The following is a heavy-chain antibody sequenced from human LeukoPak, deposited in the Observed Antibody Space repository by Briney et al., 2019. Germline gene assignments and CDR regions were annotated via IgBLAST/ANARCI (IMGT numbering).Heavy chain of an antibody. Sequence: GGSLRLSCAASGFTFSSYGMHWVRQAPGKGLEWVAVISYDGSNKYYADSVKGRFTISRDNSKNTLYLQINNLKAEDTAVYYCGRLAHNAWYAIDFWGQGALVTVSS. CDR1: GFTFSSYG. D-gene: IGHD6-13*01. V-gene: IGHV3-30*03. CDR2: ISYDGSNK. J-gene: IGHJ4*02. CDR3: GRLAHNAWYAIDF.